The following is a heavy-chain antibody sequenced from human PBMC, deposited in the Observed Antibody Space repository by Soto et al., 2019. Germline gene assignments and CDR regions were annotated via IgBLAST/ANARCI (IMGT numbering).Heavy chain of an antibody. CDR2: IYWNDDK. Sequence: QITLKESGPTLVKPTQTLTLTCTFSGFSLSTSGVGVGWIRQPPGKALEWLALIYWNDDKRYSPSLKSRLTITKDTSKNQVVLTMTNMDPVDTATYYCAHSPYDFWSGPKGGAFDIWGQGTMVTVSS. CDR3: AHSPYDFWSGPKGGAFDI. J-gene: IGHJ3*02. CDR1: GFSLSTSGVG. V-gene: IGHV2-5*01. D-gene: IGHD3-3*01.